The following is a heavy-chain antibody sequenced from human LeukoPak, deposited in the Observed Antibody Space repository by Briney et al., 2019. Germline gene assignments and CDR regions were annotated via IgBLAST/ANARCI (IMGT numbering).Heavy chain of an antibody. Sequence: EPGGSLRLSCAASGFTFSSYWMNWARQAPGKGLEWVASINHNGNVNYYVDSVKGRFTISRDNAKNSLYLQMNSLRAEDTAVYYCAKDPYRLLWFGSDAFDIWGQGTMVTVSS. V-gene: IGHV3-7*01. CDR1: GFTFSSYW. CDR2: INHNGNVN. D-gene: IGHD3-10*01. CDR3: AKDPYRLLWFGSDAFDI. J-gene: IGHJ3*02.